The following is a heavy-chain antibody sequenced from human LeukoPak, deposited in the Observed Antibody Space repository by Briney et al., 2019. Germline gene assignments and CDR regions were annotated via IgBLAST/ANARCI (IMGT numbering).Heavy chain of an antibody. J-gene: IGHJ4*02. D-gene: IGHD6-13*01. CDR3: AGEGAYSSSWRRAVDY. CDR1: GGSINSYY. V-gene: IGHV4-59*01. Sequence: TSETLSLTCTVSGGSINSYYWSWIRQPPGKGLEGIGYIYYSGSTNYNPSLKSRVTISVDTSKNQFSLKLNSVTAADTAVYYCAGEGAYSSSWRRAVDYWGQGTLVTISP. CDR2: IYYSGST.